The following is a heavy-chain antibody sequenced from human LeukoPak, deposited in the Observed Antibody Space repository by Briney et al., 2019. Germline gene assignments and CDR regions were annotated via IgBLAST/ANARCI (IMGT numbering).Heavy chain of an antibody. V-gene: IGHV3-7*01. J-gene: IGHJ4*02. D-gene: IGHD5-24*01. CDR1: GFTFSRSW. Sequence: PGGSLRLSCAASGFTFSRSWMNWVRQAPGEGLEWVANIIPDGTEKRFVDSVRGRFTMSRDNAQNLLYLQMNSLRVEDTATFFCAAWTDRGYNYWGQGTVVTVSS. CDR3: AAWTDRGYNY. CDR2: IIPDGTEK.